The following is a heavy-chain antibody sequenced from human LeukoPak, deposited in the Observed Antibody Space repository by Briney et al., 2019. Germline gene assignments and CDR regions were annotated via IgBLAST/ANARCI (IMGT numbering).Heavy chain of an antibody. CDR3: AKAAGSSGFNDAFDI. J-gene: IGHJ3*02. D-gene: IGHD6-19*01. CDR2: ISWNSGSI. V-gene: IGHV3-9*03. CDR1: GFTFDDYA. Sequence: PGGSLGLSCAASGFTFDDYAMHWVRQAPGKGLEWVSGISWNSGSIGYADSVKGRFTISRDNAKNSLYLQMNSLRAEDMALYYCAKAAGSSGFNDAFDIWGQGTMVTVSS.